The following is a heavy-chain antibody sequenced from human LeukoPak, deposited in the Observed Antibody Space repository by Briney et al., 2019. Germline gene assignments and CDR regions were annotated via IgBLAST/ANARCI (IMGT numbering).Heavy chain of an antibody. CDR3: ARGGGLDV. CDR1: GFTFSSYW. Sequence: GGSLRLSCAASGFTFSSYWMDWVRQAPGKGLEWVASINHNGNVNYYVDSVKGRFTISRDNAKNSLYLQMSNLRAEDTAVYFCARGGGLDVWGQGATVTVSS. D-gene: IGHD3-16*01. V-gene: IGHV3-7*03. J-gene: IGHJ6*02. CDR2: INHNGNVN.